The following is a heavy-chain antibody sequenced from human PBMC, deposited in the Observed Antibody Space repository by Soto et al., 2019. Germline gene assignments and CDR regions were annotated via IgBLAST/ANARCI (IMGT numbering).Heavy chain of an antibody. CDR1: GFTFSSYW. CDR3: ARDYCSSTSCYGRGYSYYYYGMDV. Sequence: GSLRLSCAASGFTFSSYWMSWVRQAPGKGLEWVANIKQDGSEKYYVDSVKGRFTISRDNAKNSLYLQMNSLRAEDTAVYYCARDYCSSTSCYGRGYSYYYYGMDVWGQGTTVTV. CDR2: IKQDGSEK. J-gene: IGHJ6*02. D-gene: IGHD2-2*01. V-gene: IGHV3-7*03.